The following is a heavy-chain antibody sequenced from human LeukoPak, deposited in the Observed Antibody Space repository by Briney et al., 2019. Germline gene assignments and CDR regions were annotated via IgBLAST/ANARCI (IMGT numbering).Heavy chain of an antibody. V-gene: IGHV4-59*01. J-gene: IGHJ4*02. CDR3: ATPDCSSTSCFTEKPKTFDY. Sequence: SETLSLTCTVSGGSISSYYWSWIRQPPGKGLEWIGYIYYSGSTNYNPSLKSRVTISVDTSKNQFSLKLSSVTAADTAVYYCATPDCSSTSCFTEKPKTFDYWGQGTLVTVSS. D-gene: IGHD2-2*01. CDR2: IYYSGST. CDR1: GGSISSYY.